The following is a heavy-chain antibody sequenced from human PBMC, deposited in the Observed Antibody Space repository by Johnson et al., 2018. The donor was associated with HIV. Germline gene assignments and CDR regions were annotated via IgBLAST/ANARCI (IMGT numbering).Heavy chain of an antibody. CDR2: LSSCGSTI. V-gene: IGHV3-11*04. D-gene: IGHD3-3*01. Sequence: QVQLVESGGGLLKPGRSLRLSCAASGFTFSDYYLSWIRQAPGKGLEWASYLSSCGSTIYYADSWKGRITISRDNSKNTVFLQMNSLRPEDTAMYYCAAYYDFWSGSYTSGFDIWGQGTMVTVSS. CDR3: AAYYDFWSGSYTSGFDI. CDR1: GFTFSDYY. J-gene: IGHJ3*02.